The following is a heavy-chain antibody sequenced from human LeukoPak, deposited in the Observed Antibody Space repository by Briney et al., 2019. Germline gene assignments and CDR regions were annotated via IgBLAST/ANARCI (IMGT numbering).Heavy chain of an antibody. CDR3: AREKDYYDSSGYRPYYFDY. CDR2: ISSSGSTI. Sequence: PGGSLRLSCAASGFTFSSYEMNWVRQAPGKGLEWVSYISSSGSTIYYADSVKGRFTISRDNAKNSLYLQMNSLRAEDTAVYYCAREKDYYDSSGYRPYYFDYWGQGTLVTVSS. J-gene: IGHJ4*02. D-gene: IGHD3-22*01. V-gene: IGHV3-48*03. CDR1: GFTFSSYE.